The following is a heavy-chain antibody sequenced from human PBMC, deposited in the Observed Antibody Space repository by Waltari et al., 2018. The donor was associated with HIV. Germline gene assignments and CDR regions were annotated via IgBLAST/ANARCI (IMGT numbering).Heavy chain of an antibody. CDR1: GYSLTNGYY. V-gene: IGHV4-38-2*01. J-gene: IGHJ4*02. CDR3: ARKIPEGHAFDS. CDR2: TYYVGPT. Sequence: QVQLQESGPGPVKPSATTSLTCAVSGYSLTNGYYWGWIRQHPGMGREWIGSTYYVGPTYYNPSLKSRVTISVDTSKNQFSLKVTSVTAADTAVYYCARKIPEGHAFDSWGQGTLVTVSS. D-gene: IGHD2-2*01.